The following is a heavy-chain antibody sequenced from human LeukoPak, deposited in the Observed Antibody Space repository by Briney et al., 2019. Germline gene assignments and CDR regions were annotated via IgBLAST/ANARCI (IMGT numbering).Heavy chain of an antibody. Sequence: GGSLRLSCAASGFSFNTYGMHWVRQAPGKGLEWVAVIWSDGINTYYADSVKGRFTISRDNSKNTLYLQMNSRRAEDTAVYYCAKDRGSSGSYFDYWGQGTLVTVSS. V-gene: IGHV3-33*06. J-gene: IGHJ4*02. CDR3: AKDRGSSGSYFDY. D-gene: IGHD6-19*01. CDR2: IWSDGINT. CDR1: GFSFNTYG.